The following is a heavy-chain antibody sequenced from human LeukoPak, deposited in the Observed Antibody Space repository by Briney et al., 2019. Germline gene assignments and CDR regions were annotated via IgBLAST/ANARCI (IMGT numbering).Heavy chain of an antibody. CDR2: IYTSGNT. Sequence: PSETLSLACTVSGGSIGTYYWSWIRQPAGKGLEWIGRIYTSGNTKYNPSLKSRVTISVDTSKNQFSLKLTSLTAADTAIYYCARDSGRRGYPEYSFDYWGQGTLVTVSS. CDR1: GGSIGTYY. J-gene: IGHJ4*02. CDR3: ARDSGRRGYPEYSFDY. D-gene: IGHD3-10*01. V-gene: IGHV4-4*07.